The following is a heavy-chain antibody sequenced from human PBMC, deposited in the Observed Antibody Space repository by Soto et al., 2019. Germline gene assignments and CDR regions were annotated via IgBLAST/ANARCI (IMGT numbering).Heavy chain of an antibody. V-gene: IGHV1-46*03. CDR3: ARDIPDTAMVNNYYYGMDV. D-gene: IGHD5-18*01. CDR1: GYTFTSYY. CDR2: INPSGGST. Sequence: GASVKVSCKASGYTFTSYYMHWVRQAPGQGLEWMGIINPSGGSTSYAQKFQGRVTMTRDTSTSTVYMELSSLRSEDTAVYYCARDIPDTAMVNNYYYGMDVWGQGTTVTVSS. J-gene: IGHJ6*02.